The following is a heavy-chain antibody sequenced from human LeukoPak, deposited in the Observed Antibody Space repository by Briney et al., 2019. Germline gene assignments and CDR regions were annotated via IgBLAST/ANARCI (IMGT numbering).Heavy chain of an antibody. CDR2: IYPGDSDT. CDR1: GYSFTSYW. Sequence: GESLKISCKGSGYSFTSYWIGWVRQMPRKGLEWMGIIYPGDSDTRYSPSFQGQVTISADKSISTAYLQWSSLKASDTAMYYCARRVGVTGTEDHYYYYMDVWGKGTTVTVSS. V-gene: IGHV5-51*01. J-gene: IGHJ6*03. CDR3: ARRVGVTGTEDHYYYYMDV. D-gene: IGHD1-20*01.